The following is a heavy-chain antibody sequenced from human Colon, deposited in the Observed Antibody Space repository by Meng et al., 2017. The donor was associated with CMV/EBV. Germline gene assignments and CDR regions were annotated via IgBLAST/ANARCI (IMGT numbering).Heavy chain of an antibody. D-gene: IGHD3-22*01. CDR2: TYYRSKWYN. CDR3: ARQTYYYDSSGSPPPYYYYYGMDV. CDR1: GDSVSSNSAA. V-gene: IGHV6-1*01. J-gene: IGHJ6*02. Sequence: LRLSCAISGDSVSSNSAAWNWIRQSPSRGLEWLGRTYYRSKWYNDYAVSVKSRITINPDTSKNQFSLQLNSETPEDTAVYYCARQTYYYDSSGSPPPYYYYYGMDVWGQGTTVTVSS.